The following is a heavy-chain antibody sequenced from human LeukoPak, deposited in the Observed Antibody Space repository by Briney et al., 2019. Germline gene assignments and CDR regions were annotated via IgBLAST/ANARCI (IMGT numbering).Heavy chain of an antibody. Sequence: ASVKVSCKASGYTFTAYYIHWVRQAPGQGPGWMGWINPDTGGTNYAQKFQGRVTMTRDTSINTAYMELSRLTSDDTAVFYCARDPRYSYGNNYWGQGTQVTVSS. CDR3: ARDPRYSYGNNY. V-gene: IGHV1-2*02. CDR1: GYTFTAYY. J-gene: IGHJ4*02. D-gene: IGHD5-18*01. CDR2: INPDTGGT.